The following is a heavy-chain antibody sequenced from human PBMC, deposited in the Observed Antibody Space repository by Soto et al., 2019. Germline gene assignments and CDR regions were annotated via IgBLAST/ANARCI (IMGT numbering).Heavy chain of an antibody. CDR3: ARGTTEEALDY. Sequence: QVQLVQSGAEVKKPGASVKVSCKASGYTFTSYGISWVRQAPGQGLEWMGWISAYNGNANYPQKLQGRVTMTTDTSTSTAYAELRSMRSAATAVDYCARGTTEEALDYWGQGTLVTVSS. V-gene: IGHV1-18*01. D-gene: IGHD1-1*01. J-gene: IGHJ4*02. CDR2: ISAYNGNA. CDR1: GYTFTSYG.